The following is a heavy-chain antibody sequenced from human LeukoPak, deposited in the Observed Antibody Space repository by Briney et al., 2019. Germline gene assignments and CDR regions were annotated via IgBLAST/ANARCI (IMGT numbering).Heavy chain of an antibody. CDR3: TRHGVRVDYYYMDV. Sequence: NRSETLSLTCTVSGGSISSSSYYWGWIRQPPGKGLEWIGSIYYSGSTYYNPSLKSRVNISADTSKNQFSLKLSSVTAADTAVYYCTRHGVRVDYYYMDVWGKGTTVTISS. V-gene: IGHV4-39*01. J-gene: IGHJ6*03. D-gene: IGHD3-10*01. CDR1: GGSISSSSYY. CDR2: IYYSGST.